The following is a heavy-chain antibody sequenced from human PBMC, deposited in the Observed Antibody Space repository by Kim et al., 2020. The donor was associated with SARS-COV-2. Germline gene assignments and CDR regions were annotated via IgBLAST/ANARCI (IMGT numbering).Heavy chain of an antibody. V-gene: IGHV3-11*06. J-gene: IGHJ6*02. CDR3: ARGYCSSTAECYYGMDV. Sequence: VKGRFTISRDNAKTSLYLQMNSLRAEDTAVYYCARGYCSSTAECYYGMDVWGQGTTVTVSS. D-gene: IGHD2-2*01.